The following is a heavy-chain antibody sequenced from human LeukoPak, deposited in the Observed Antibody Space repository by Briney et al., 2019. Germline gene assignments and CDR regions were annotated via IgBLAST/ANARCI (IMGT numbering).Heavy chain of an antibody. CDR3: ARLSDKYYYYMDV. Sequence: GSLRLSCAASGFSFSIYTLHWIRQPPGKGLEWIGYISDSGSTDYYPSLKSRVTMSVDTSKNRFSLKLTSVTAADTAIYYCARLSDKYYYYMDVWGKGTTVTVSS. V-gene: IGHV4-59*01. CDR2: ISDSGST. D-gene: IGHD1-26*01. J-gene: IGHJ6*03. CDR1: GFSFSIYT.